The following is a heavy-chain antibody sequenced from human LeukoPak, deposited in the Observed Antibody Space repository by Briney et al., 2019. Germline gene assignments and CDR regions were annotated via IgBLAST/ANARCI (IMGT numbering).Heavy chain of an antibody. V-gene: IGHV1-18*01. Sequence: ASVKVSCKASGYTFTSYGISWVRQAPGQGLEGMGWISAYNGNTNYAQKLQGRVTMTTDTSTRTAYMELRSLRSEDTAVYYCARIPTGGFLAWSYYYYYGMDVWGQGTTVTVSS. D-gene: IGHD3-3*01. J-gene: IGHJ6*02. CDR2: ISAYNGNT. CDR1: GYTFTSYG. CDR3: ARIPTGGFLAWSYYYYYGMDV.